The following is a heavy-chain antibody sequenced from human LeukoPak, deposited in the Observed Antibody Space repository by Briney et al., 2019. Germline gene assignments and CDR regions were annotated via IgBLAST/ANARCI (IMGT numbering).Heavy chain of an antibody. J-gene: IGHJ4*02. CDR3: ARDHPFYGGNSGYFDY. Sequence: SETLSLTCTVSGGSISSYYWSWIRQPPGKGLEWIGSTYHSGSTYYNPSLKSRVTISVDTSKNQFSLKLSSVTAADTAMYYCARDHPFYGGNSGYFDYWGQGTLVTVSS. D-gene: IGHD4-23*01. V-gene: IGHV4-59*12. CDR1: GGSISSYY. CDR2: TYHSGST.